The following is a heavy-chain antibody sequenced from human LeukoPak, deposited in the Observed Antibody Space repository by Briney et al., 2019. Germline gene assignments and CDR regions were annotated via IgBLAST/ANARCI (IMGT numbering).Heavy chain of an antibody. D-gene: IGHD3-10*01. CDR2: ISSSSSYI. J-gene: IGHJ4*02. V-gene: IGHV3-21*01. CDR1: GFTFSSYS. Sequence: PGGSLRLSCAASGFTFSSYSMNWVRQAPGKGREWVSSISSSSSYIYYADSVKGRFTISRDNAKNSLYLQMNSLRAEDTAVYYCASQGTMVRGVIFDWGQGTLVTVSS. CDR3: ASQGTMVRGVIFD.